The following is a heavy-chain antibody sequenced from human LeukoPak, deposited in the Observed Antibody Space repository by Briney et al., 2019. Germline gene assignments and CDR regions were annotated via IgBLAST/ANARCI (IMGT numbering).Heavy chain of an antibody. CDR1: DGSFSGYY. Sequence: SETLSLTCGDYDGSFSGYYWSWIRQPPGNGLEWIGEINHSGSTKYNASLKSRVTISVDTSKNQFSLKLSSVTAADTAVYYCARGKGYYDSSGYYYWGQGSLVTVSS. D-gene: IGHD3-22*01. V-gene: IGHV4-34*01. CDR3: ARGKGYYDSSGYYY. J-gene: IGHJ4*02. CDR2: INHSGST.